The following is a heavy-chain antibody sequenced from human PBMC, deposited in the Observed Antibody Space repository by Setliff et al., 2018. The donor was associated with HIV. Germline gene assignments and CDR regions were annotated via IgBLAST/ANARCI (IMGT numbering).Heavy chain of an antibody. CDR1: GFTFRDYY. CDR3: ARPTNIDTLYYGSQTFYMYYYGLDV. CDR2: ISASGSTT. J-gene: IGHJ6*02. Sequence: PGGSLRLSCAASGFTFRDYYLSWMRLAPGKGLEWVAYISASGSTTFYSDSVKGRFAISRDNTKNSMFLQMTDLRDDDTAVYFCARPTNIDTLYYGSQTFYMYYYGLDVWGQGTTVTVSS. D-gene: IGHD1-26*01. V-gene: IGHV3-11*04.